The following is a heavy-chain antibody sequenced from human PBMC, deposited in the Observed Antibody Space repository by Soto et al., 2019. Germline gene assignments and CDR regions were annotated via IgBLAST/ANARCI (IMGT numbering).Heavy chain of an antibody. J-gene: IGHJ6*02. D-gene: IGHD6-13*01. CDR2: ISGSGGST. CDR1: GFSFSTYA. V-gene: IGHV3-23*01. Sequence: QPGGSLRLSCAASGFSFSTYAMKWVRHAPGKGLEWVSTISGSGGSTFYTEFMKGRFAISRDNSKNTLYLQMNSLRGEDTAVYYCARDRWGIAAWISCPPNYYYGMDVWGQGTTVTVSS. CDR3: ARDRWGIAAWISCPPNYYYGMDV.